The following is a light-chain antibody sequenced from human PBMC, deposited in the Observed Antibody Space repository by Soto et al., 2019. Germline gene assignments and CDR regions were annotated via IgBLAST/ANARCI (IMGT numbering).Light chain of an antibody. J-gene: IGKJ5*01. Sequence: DIQLTQSPSSLSASVGYRFTITCHASQDITNYLNWYQQKPGRAPKLLIYDASNLETGVPSRFSGSGSGTDFTFTISSLQPEDVATYYCQQYDNRPTFGQGTRLEIK. CDR2: DAS. CDR3: QQYDNRPT. CDR1: QDITNY. V-gene: IGKV1-33*01.